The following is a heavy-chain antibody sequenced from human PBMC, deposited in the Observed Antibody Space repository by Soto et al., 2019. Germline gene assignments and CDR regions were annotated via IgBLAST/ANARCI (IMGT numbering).Heavy chain of an antibody. J-gene: IGHJ6*02. CDR2: IYYDGTT. CDR3: ARRRFALDV. V-gene: IGHV4-39*01. D-gene: IGHD3-10*01. CDR1: CGSINSNNYY. Sequence: SETLSLTCTVSCGSINSNNYYWAWIRQPPGKGLAWIASIYYDGTTYYNTSLKSRVTISRDTSKNQFSLRLSSMTAADTAVYFFARRRFALDVWGQGTTVTVSS.